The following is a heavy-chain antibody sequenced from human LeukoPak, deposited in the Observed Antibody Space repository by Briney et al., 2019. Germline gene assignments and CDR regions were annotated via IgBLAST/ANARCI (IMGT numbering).Heavy chain of an antibody. V-gene: IGHV3-73*01. D-gene: IGHD5-12*01. CDR2: IRSKANSYAT. J-gene: IGHJ6*04. CDR3: TSRGATDV. Sequence: AGGSLRLSCAASRFTFSGSAMHWVRQASGKGLEWVGRIRSKANSYATAYAASVKGRFTISRDDSKNTAYLQMNSLKTEDTAVYYCTSRGATDVWGKGTTVTVSS. CDR1: RFTFSGSA.